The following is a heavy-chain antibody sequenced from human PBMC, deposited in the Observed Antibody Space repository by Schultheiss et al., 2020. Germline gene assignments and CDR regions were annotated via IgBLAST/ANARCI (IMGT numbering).Heavy chain of an antibody. V-gene: IGHV3-74*01. J-gene: IGHJ4*02. CDR3: ARVGYYTTSGDYFDY. CDR1: GFTFSSYW. CDR2: INSDGSST. Sequence: GGSLRLSCAASGFTFSSYWMHWVRQAPGKGLVWVSRINSDGSSTSYADSVKGRFTISRDNAKNTLYLQMNSLRDEDTAVYSCARVGYYTTSGDYFDYWGQGTLVTVSS. D-gene: IGHD3-3*01.